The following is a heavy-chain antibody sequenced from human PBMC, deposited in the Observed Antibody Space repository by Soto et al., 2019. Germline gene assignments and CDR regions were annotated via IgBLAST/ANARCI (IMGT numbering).Heavy chain of an antibody. D-gene: IGHD6-13*01. J-gene: IGHJ4*02. CDR3: AKVSSSWYAGFFDL. CDR1: GFTFSSHA. Sequence: EVQLLESGGGLVQPGGSLRLSCTASGFTFSSHAMTWVRQAPGKGLEWVSGLSDSGGSIYYADSVKGRFTISRDNSMNTLYWQMKTLRAEDTAVYYCAKVSSSWYAGFFDLWGQGTLVTVSS. V-gene: IGHV3-23*01. CDR2: LSDSGGSI.